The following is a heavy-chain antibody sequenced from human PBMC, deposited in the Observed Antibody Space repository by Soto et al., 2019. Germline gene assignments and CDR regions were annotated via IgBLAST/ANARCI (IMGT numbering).Heavy chain of an antibody. CDR1: GGIFGSHG. D-gene: IGHD3-22*01. Sequence: QVQLIQSEAEVKKPGSSVRVSCTASGGIFGSHGFSWVRQAPGQRLEWVGGFIPIFRTLTYTEKFQARVRIAADESTNTVYLDLSSLTSEDTAVYYCVRDRRIYYSDPHDGFVASHYEVWGQVTMVSVSS. V-gene: IGHV1-69*01. J-gene: IGHJ3*01. CDR3: VRDRRIYYSDPHDGFVASHYEV. CDR2: FIPIFRTL.